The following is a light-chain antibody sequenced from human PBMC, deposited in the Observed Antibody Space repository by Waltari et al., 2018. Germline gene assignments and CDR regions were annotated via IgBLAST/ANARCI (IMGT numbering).Light chain of an antibody. CDR2: EVS. V-gene: IGLV2-8*01. CDR1: TSDVCGSNH. J-gene: IGLJ1*01. Sequence: QSALSQPPPPPAAPGHSGPISCTATTSDVCGSNHVTWYQQHPGKAPNLMIYEVSKRPSGVPDRFSGSKSGNTASLTVSGLQAEDEADYYCSSYAGSNNYVFGTGTKVTVL. CDR3: SSYAGSNNYV.